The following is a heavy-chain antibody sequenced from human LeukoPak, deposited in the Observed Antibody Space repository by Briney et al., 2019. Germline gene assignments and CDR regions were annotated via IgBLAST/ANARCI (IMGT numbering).Heavy chain of an antibody. CDR3: ARGPHSALDTDDAFDI. D-gene: IGHD5-18*01. Sequence: GGSLRLSCAASGFTFSNAWMSWVRQAPGKGLEWVANMKQDGREKYLVDSVKGRFTISRDNAKNSVYLQMNSLTDEDTAVYYCARGPHSALDTDDAFDIWGQGTMVTVSS. J-gene: IGHJ3*02. CDR1: GFTFSNAW. CDR2: MKQDGREK. V-gene: IGHV3-7*01.